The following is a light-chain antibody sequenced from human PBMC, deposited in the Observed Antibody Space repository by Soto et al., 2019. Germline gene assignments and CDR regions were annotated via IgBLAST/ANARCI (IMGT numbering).Light chain of an antibody. V-gene: IGKV1-33*01. J-gene: IGKJ4*01. Sequence: DIQMTQSPSSLSASIGDRVTITCQASQDIYRFLHWYQHKPGRAPKLLIYDTSNLKTGVPSRFSGSGSGTKYTLTINGLQPDDIATYYCQQYDNLLLSFGGGTKVEI. CDR1: QDIYRF. CDR2: DTS. CDR3: QQYDNLLLS.